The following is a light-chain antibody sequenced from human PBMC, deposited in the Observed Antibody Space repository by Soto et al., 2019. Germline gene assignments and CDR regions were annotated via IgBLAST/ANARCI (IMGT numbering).Light chain of an antibody. V-gene: IGKV1-6*01. Sequence: IQMTQSPSPLSASVGDRVTITCRASQGIRSALGWYQQKPGKAPNLLIYTASTLQSGVPSRFSGSGSGTDFTLTISSLRPEDFATYYCIQDYNYPLTFGGGTKVDIK. J-gene: IGKJ4*01. CDR2: TAS. CDR3: IQDYNYPLT. CDR1: QGIRSA.